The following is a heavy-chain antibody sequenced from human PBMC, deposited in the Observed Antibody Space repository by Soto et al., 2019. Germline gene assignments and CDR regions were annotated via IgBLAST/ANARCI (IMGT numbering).Heavy chain of an antibody. D-gene: IGHD3-22*01. Sequence: EVQLVESGGGLVRPGGSLRLSCAASGFTVSSNYMSWVRQAPGKGLEWVSVIYSDGSTYYADSVKGRFTISRHNSKNTLYLQMNSLRAEDTAVYYCARDPYYDSSGYLASNGMDVWGQGTTVTVSS. J-gene: IGHJ6*02. CDR3: ARDPYYDSSGYLASNGMDV. V-gene: IGHV3-53*04. CDR2: IYSDGST. CDR1: GFTVSSNY.